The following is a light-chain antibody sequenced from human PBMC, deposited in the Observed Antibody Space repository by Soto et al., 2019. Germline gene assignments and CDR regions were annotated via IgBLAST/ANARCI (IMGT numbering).Light chain of an antibody. V-gene: IGKV3-15*01. CDR2: GSS. CDR1: QSVGNN. J-gene: IGKJ1*01. CDR3: QQCDNWPRT. Sequence: EIVMTQSPATLSVSPGERATLSCRASQSVGNNLAWYQQKPGQAPRLLIHGSSTRASGIPDRFSGSGSGTGFTLTISSLQSEDFAVYYCQQCDNWPRTFGQGTKVDIK.